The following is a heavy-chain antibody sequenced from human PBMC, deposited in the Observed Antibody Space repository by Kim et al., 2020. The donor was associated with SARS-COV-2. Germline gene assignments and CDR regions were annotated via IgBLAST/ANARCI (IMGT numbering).Heavy chain of an antibody. CDR3: VTGYGSGTT. CDR1: GGSISSADNY. CDR2: IYNSGST. D-gene: IGHD3-10*01. J-gene: IGHJ5*02. V-gene: IGHV4-31*03. Sequence: SETLSLTCIVSGGSISSADNYWHWIRQHPGKGLEWVGYIYNSGSTYYNPSLKSRVTISVDTSKNLFSLKLSSVTAADTAVYYCVTGYGSGTTWGQGTLVT.